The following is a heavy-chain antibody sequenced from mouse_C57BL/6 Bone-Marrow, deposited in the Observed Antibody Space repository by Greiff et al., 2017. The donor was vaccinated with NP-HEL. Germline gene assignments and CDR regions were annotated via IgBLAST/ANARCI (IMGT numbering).Heavy chain of an antibody. Sequence: ESGPGLVKPSQSLSLTCSVTGYSITSGYYWNWIRQFPGNKLEWMGYISYDGSNNYNPSLKNRISITRDTSKNQFFLKLNSVTTEDTATYYCARGPDGYFSMDYWGQGTSVTVSS. CDR3: ARGPDGYFSMDY. D-gene: IGHD2-3*01. V-gene: IGHV3-6*01. J-gene: IGHJ4*01. CDR1: GYSITSGYY. CDR2: ISYDGSN.